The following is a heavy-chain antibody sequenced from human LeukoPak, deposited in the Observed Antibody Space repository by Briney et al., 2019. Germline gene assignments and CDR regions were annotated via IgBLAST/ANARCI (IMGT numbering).Heavy chain of an antibody. CDR2: INPSGGST. CDR1: GYTFTSYY. CDR3: AKDRLEGMTTVTTHWFDP. V-gene: IGHV1-46*01. Sequence: GPVKVSCKASGYTFTSYYMHWVRQAPGQGLEWMGIINPSGGSTSYAQKFQGRVTMTRDTSTSTVYMELSSLRSEDTAVYYCAKDRLEGMTTVTTHWFDPWGQGTLVTVSS. J-gene: IGHJ5*02. D-gene: IGHD4-11*01.